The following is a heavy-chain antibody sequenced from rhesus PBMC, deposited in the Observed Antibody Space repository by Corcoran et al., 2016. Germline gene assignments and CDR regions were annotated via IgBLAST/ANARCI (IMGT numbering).Heavy chain of an antibody. D-gene: IGHD1-26*01. CDR1: GGSISSSY. Sequence: QLQLQESGPGLVKPSETLSVTCAVSGGSISSSYWSWIRQAPGKGLEWIGYFYGSGSSTNYNPSLKSRVTSSTDTSKNQFSLKLSSVTAADTAVYYCARDWAYNWNYGYFDLWGPGTPITISS. CDR3: ARDWAYNWNYGYFDL. V-gene: IGHV4-169*02. CDR2: FYGSGSST. J-gene: IGHJ2*01.